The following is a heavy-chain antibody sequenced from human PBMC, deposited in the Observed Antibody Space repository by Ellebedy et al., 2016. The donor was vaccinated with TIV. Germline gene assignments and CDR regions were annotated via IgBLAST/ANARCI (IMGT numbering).Heavy chain of an antibody. D-gene: IGHD5-12*01. CDR2: ISYDGSYK. Sequence: GESLKISXAASGFTFNNYGMHWVRQAPGKGLEWVAVISYDGSYKYSADSVKGRFTISRDNSKNTLYLQMNSLRPEDTAVYYCARGASWFDPWGQGTLVTVSS. CDR3: ARGASWFDP. V-gene: IGHV3-30*03. CDR1: GFTFNNYG. J-gene: IGHJ5*02.